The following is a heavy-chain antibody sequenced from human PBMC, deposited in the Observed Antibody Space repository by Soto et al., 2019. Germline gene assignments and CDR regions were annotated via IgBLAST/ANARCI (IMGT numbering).Heavy chain of an antibody. J-gene: IGHJ2*01. V-gene: IGHV3-33*01. Sequence: GGSLRLSCGGSGFPFSVYGIHWVRQAPGKGLEWVAVIWSDGSNKYYGDSVKGRFTISRDNSKNTLYLQMNSLRAEDTAVYHCVRASGPFDLWGRGTLVTVSS. CDR1: GFPFSVYG. CDR3: VRASGPFDL. CDR2: IWSDGSNK.